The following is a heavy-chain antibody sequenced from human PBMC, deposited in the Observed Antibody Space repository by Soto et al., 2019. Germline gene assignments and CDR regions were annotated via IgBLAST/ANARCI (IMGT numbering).Heavy chain of an antibody. D-gene: IGHD3-16*01. CDR2: IIPIFGTA. CDR1: GGTFSSYA. V-gene: IGHV1-69*01. CDR3: ARDPGGGGDGYNVGAFDI. J-gene: IGHJ3*02. Sequence: QVQLVQSGAEVKKPGSSVKVSCKASGGTFSSYAISWVRQAPGQGLEWMGGIIPIFGTANYAQKFQGRVTITADESTSTANMEMSSVRSEDTAVYYCARDPGGGGDGYNVGAFDIWGQGTMVTDSS.